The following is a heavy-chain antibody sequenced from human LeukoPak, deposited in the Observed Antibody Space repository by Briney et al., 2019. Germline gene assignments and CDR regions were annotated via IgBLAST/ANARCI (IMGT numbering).Heavy chain of an antibody. J-gene: IGHJ6*02. CDR2: IRYDGSNK. D-gene: IGHD6-13*01. Sequence: GGSLRLSCAASGFTFSSYGMHWVRQAPGKGLEWVAFIRYDGSNKYYADSVKGRFTISRDNSKNTLYLQMNSLKTEDTAVYYCTTDVLAAAGIWGEDYYYYYGMDVWGQGTTVTVSS. CDR1: GFTFSSYG. CDR3: TTDVLAAAGIWGEDYYYYYGMDV. V-gene: IGHV3-30*02.